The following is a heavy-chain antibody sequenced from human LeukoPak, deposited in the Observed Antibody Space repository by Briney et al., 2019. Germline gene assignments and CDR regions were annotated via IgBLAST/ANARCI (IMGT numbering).Heavy chain of an antibody. CDR1: GYTFTTYN. Sequence: ASVKVSCKASGYTFTTYNINWVGQAPGQGLEWMGWISVYNGNTNYAQKLQGRVTMTTDTSRSTAYMEMRSEKTEDRAVYYCASLKNYYDSSGYLVTDAFDTWGQGTMVTVSS. CDR3: ASLKNYYDSSGYLVTDAFDT. V-gene: IGHV1-18*01. D-gene: IGHD3-22*01. J-gene: IGHJ3*02. CDR2: ISVYNGNT.